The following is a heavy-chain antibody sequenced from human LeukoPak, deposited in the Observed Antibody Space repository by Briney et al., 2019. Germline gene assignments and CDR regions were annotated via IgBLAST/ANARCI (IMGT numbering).Heavy chain of an antibody. D-gene: IGHD2-8*01. Sequence: SATLSLTCTVSGGSISSSTSYWGWIRQPPGKGLDWIGNIYYSGSTNYNPSLKSRVIISVDTSKNQFSLKLRSVTAADTAVYYCARDYCTNGVCYTDWGQGTLVTVSS. V-gene: IGHV4-39*07. CDR1: GGSISSSTSY. CDR2: IYYSGST. CDR3: ARDYCTNGVCYTD. J-gene: IGHJ4*02.